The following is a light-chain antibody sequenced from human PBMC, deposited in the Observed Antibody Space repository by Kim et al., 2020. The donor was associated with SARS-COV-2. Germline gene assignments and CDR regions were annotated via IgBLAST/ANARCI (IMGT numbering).Light chain of an antibody. CDR3: QQRNSWPPAVT. CDR2: AAA. V-gene: IGKV3-11*01. CDR1: HTSETA. J-gene: IGKJ4*01. Sequence: PGDTATLSCRASHTSETALARYQQRPGQAPRLLVYAAANRATGVPDRFSGSGSGTDFTLTISSLEPEDFSMYYCQQRNSWPPAVTFGGGTKVDSK.